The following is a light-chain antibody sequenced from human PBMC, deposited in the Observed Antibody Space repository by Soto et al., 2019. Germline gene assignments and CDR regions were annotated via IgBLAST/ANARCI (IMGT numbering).Light chain of an antibody. CDR1: SSDIGGYNY. Sequence: QPVLTQPASVSGSPGQSITISCTGTSSDIGGYNYVSWYQQLPGKVPKLIIYDVSNRPSGVSDRFSGSKSGNAASLTISGLQAEDEADYYCSSYTSTSTLDVFGTGTKVTVL. CDR3: SSYTSTSTLDV. V-gene: IGLV2-14*03. J-gene: IGLJ1*01. CDR2: DVS.